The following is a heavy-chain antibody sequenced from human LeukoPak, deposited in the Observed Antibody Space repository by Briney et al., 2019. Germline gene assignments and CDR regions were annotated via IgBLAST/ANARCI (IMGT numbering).Heavy chain of an antibody. D-gene: IGHD3-10*01. CDR3: ALSFGELLGDNWFDP. CDR1: GGSISSSSYY. J-gene: IGHJ5*02. CDR2: IYYSGST. V-gene: IGHV4-39*01. Sequence: SETLSLTCTVSGGSISSSSYYWGWIRQPPGKGLEWIESIYYSGSTYYNPSLKSRVTISVDTSKNQFSLKLSSVTAADTAVYYCALSFGELLGDNWFDPWGQGTLVTVSS.